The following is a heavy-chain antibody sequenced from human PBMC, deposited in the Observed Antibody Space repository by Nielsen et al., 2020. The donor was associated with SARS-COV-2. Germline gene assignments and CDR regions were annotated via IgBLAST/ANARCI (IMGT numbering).Heavy chain of an antibody. CDR1: GNTSTNFH. CDR2: IHVGSGNT. CDR3: VIVTAALAFDP. V-gene: IGHV1-3*01. D-gene: IGHD3-16*02. Sequence: ASVKVSCKASGNTSTNFHIHWVRQAPGQSLEWMGWIHVGSGNTKYSPRFQGRVTFTSDTSATTALMELSSLKSEDTAVYFCVIVTAALAFDPWGQGTLVTVSS. J-gene: IGHJ5*02.